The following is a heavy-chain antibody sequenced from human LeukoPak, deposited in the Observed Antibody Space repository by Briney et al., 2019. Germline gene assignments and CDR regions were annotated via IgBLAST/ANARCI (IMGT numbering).Heavy chain of an antibody. Sequence: ASVKVSCKASGYTFTSYYMHWVRQAPGQGLEWMGIINPSGSSTSYAQKFQGRVTMTRDTSTSTVYMELSSLRSEDTAVYYCAREGGEDYYDSSGYRGWYFDLWGRGTLVTVSS. CDR3: AREGGEDYYDSSGYRGWYFDL. J-gene: IGHJ2*01. D-gene: IGHD3-22*01. V-gene: IGHV1-46*01. CDR2: INPSGSST. CDR1: GYTFTSYY.